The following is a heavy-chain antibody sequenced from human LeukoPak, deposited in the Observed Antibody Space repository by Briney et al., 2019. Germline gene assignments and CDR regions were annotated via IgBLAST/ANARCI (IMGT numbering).Heavy chain of an antibody. CDR1: GYAFTSYW. V-gene: IGHV5-51*01. D-gene: IGHD3-22*01. CDR3: ARRAYYYDISGPSHFDY. Sequence: GESLKISCKGSGYAFTSYWIGWVRQMPGKGLEWMGIIYPGDSDTRYSPSFQGQVTISADKSISTAYLQWSSLKASDTAMYYCARRAYYYDISGPSHFDYWGQGTLVTVSS. CDR2: IYPGDSDT. J-gene: IGHJ4*02.